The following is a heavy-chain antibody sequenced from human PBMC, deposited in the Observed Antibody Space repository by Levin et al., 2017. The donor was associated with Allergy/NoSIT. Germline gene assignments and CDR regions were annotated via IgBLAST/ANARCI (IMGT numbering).Heavy chain of an antibody. CDR2: INHSGST. Sequence: SQTLSLTCAVYGGSFSGYYWSWIRQPPGKGLEWIGEINHSGSTNYNPSLKSRVTISVDTSKNQFSLKLSSVTAADTAVYYCARVTMVRGVIISYYYGMDVWGQGTTVTVSS. CDR3: ARVTMVRGVIISYYYGMDV. D-gene: IGHD3-10*01. J-gene: IGHJ6*02. CDR1: GGSFSGYY. V-gene: IGHV4-34*01.